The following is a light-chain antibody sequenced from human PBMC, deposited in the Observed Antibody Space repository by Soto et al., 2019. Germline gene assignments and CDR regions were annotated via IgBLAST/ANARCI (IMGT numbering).Light chain of an antibody. CDR1: SSDVGGYNY. J-gene: IGLJ1*01. CDR2: EVS. CDR3: SSFTNTITRYA. V-gene: IGLV2-14*01. Sequence: QSALTQPRSVSGSPGQSVTISCTGTSSDVGGYNYVSWFQHHPGKAPKLIIYEVSYRPSGVSNRFSGSKSGDTASLTISGLQAEDEADYYCSSFTNTITRYAFGTGTKVTVL.